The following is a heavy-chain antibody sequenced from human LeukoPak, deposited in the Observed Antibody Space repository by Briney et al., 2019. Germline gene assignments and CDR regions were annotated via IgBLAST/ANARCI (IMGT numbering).Heavy chain of an antibody. Sequence: ASVKVSCKASGGTFSSYAISWVRQAPGQGLEWMGGIIPIFGTANYAQKFQSRVTITADESTSTAYMELSSLRSEDTAVYYCARADVDTAMVLDYWGQGTLVTVSS. CDR3: ARADVDTAMVLDY. V-gene: IGHV1-69*13. J-gene: IGHJ4*02. D-gene: IGHD5-18*01. CDR2: IIPIFGTA. CDR1: GGTFSSYA.